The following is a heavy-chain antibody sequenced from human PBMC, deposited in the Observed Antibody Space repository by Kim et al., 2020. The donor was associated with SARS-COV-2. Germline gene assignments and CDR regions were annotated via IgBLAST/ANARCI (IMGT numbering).Heavy chain of an antibody. CDR2: INSDGSST. D-gene: IGHD6-13*01. CDR3: ASGGSSWYLAFDY. V-gene: IGHV3-74*01. Sequence: GGSLRLSCAASGFTFSSYWMHWVRQAPGKGLVWVSRINSDGSSTSYADSVKGRFTISRDNAKNTLYLQMNSLRAEDTAVYYCASGGSSWYLAFDYWGQGTLVTVSS. CDR1: GFTFSSYW. J-gene: IGHJ4*02.